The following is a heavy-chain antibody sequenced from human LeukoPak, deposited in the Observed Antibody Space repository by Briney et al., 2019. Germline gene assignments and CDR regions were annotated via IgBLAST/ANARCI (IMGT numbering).Heavy chain of an antibody. J-gene: IGHJ6*02. D-gene: IGHD3-22*01. CDR2: IYHSGST. Sequence: PSETLSLTCAVSGGSISSGGYSWSWIRQPPGKGLEWIGYIYHSGSTYYNPSLKSRVTISVDRSKNQFSLKLSSVTAADTAVYYCARGGDYYDTSGYPDPFYFYGLNVWGQGTTVTVSS. CDR3: ARGGDYYDTSGYPDPFYFYGLNV. CDR1: GGSISSGGYS. V-gene: IGHV4-30-2*01.